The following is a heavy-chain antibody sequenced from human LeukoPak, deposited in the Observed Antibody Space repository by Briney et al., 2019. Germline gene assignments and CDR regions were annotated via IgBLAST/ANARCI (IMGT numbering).Heavy chain of an antibody. CDR2: IRYDGSNK. V-gene: IGHV3-30*02. D-gene: IGHD3-22*01. CDR3: AKDRTSYYDSSGYGY. J-gene: IGHJ4*02. Sequence: GGSLRLSCAASGFTFSSYGMHWVRQAPGKGLEWVAFIRYDGSNKYYADSVKGRFTISRDNSKNTLYLQMNSLRAEDTAVYYCAKDRTSYYDSSGYGYWGQGTLVTVSS. CDR1: GFTFSSYG.